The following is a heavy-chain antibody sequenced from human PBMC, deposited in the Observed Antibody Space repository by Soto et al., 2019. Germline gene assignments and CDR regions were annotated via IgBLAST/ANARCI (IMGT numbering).Heavy chain of an antibody. V-gene: IGHV3-30-3*01. J-gene: IGHJ6*02. CDR1: GFTFSSYA. D-gene: IGHD3-22*01. Sequence: QVQLVESGGGVVQPGRSLRLSCAASGFTFSSYAMHWVRQAPGKGLEWVAVISYDGSNKYYADSVKGRFTISRDNSKNTLYLQMNSLRAEDTAVYYCARSTYYDSSGSQYYHYGMDVGGQGTTVTVSS. CDR3: ARSTYYDSSGSQYYHYGMDV. CDR2: ISYDGSNK.